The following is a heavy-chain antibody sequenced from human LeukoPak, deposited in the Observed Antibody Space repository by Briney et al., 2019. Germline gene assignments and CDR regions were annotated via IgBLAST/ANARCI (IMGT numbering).Heavy chain of an antibody. CDR2: INWNGGST. J-gene: IGHJ4*02. CDR3: ARDRGYYGSGSYYQYFDY. Sequence: GGSLRLSCAASGFTFDDYGMSWVRQAPGKGLEWVSGINWNGGSTGYADSVKGRFTISRDNAKNSLYLQMNSLRAEDTALYHCARDRGYYGSGSYYQYFDYWGQGTLVTVSS. CDR1: GFTFDDYG. D-gene: IGHD3-10*01. V-gene: IGHV3-20*01.